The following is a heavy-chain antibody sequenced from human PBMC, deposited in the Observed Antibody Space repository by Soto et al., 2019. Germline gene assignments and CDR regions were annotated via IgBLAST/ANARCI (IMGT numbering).Heavy chain of an antibody. D-gene: IGHD3-3*01. CDR1: GYTFTSYY. V-gene: IGHV1-46*01. J-gene: IGHJ6*02. CDR2: IKPSGGST. Sequence: ASVKVSCKASGYTFTSYYMHWVRQAPGQGLEWMGIIKPSGGSTSYAQKFQGRVTMTRATSTSTVYMELSSLRSEDTAVYYCARDQSITILPRVYGMDVWGQGTTVTVSS. CDR3: ARDQSITILPRVYGMDV.